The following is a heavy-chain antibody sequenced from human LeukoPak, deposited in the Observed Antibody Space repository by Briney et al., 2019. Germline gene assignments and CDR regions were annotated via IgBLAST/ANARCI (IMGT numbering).Heavy chain of an antibody. J-gene: IGHJ3*02. CDR1: GFTFSSYG. CDR2: IWYDGTDK. CDR3: ARAGDASDI. Sequence: PGGSLRLSCAASGFTFSSYGMHWVRQAPGKGLEWVAVIWYDGTDKYYTDSVKGRFTISRDNSKNTLYLQMNSLRAEDTAIYYCARAGDASDIWGQGTMVTVSS. V-gene: IGHV3-33*01.